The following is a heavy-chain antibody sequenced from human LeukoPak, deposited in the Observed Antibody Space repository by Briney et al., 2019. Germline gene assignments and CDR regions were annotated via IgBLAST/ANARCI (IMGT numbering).Heavy chain of an antibody. Sequence: GGSLRLSCAASGFTFSSYSMNWVRQAPGKGLEWVSSISSSSSYIYYADSVKGRFTISRDNAKNSLYLQMNSLRAEDTAVYYCAKLAEDTAMVAGPGWSYWGQGTLVTVSS. D-gene: IGHD5-18*01. CDR2: ISSSSSYI. CDR3: AKLAEDTAMVAGPGWSY. CDR1: GFTFSSYS. V-gene: IGHV3-21*01. J-gene: IGHJ4*02.